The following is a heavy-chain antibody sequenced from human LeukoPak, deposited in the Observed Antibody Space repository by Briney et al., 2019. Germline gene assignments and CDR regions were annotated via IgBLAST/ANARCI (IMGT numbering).Heavy chain of an antibody. Sequence: GGSLRPSCAASGFTFSSYAMSWVRQAPGKGLEWVSAISGSGGSTYYADSVKGRFTISRDNSKNTLYLQMNSLRAEDTAVYYCAKYPPPWLVNDRLDYWGQGTLVTVSS. CDR3: AKYPPPWLVNDRLDY. D-gene: IGHD6-19*01. CDR1: GFTFSSYA. CDR2: ISGSGGST. J-gene: IGHJ4*02. V-gene: IGHV3-23*01.